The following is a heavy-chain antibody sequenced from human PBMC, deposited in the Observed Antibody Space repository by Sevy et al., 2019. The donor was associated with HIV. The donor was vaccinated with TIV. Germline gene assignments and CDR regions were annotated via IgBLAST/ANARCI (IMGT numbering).Heavy chain of an antibody. V-gene: IGHV3-49*04. D-gene: IGHD6-13*01. CDR3: TRWKAAQSIFDY. J-gene: IGHJ4*02. CDR1: GFTFGDYC. CDR2: LKSGVYGGTV. Sequence: GGSLRLSCTASGFTFGDYCMSWVRQAPGKGLEWVAILKSGVYGGTVDHAASVRGRFVISRDDSKTIAYLQMNDLKTEDTGVYYCTRWKAAQSIFDYWGQGALVTVSS.